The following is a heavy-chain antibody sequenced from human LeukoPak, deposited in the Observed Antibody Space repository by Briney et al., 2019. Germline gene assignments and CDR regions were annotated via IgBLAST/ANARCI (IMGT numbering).Heavy chain of an antibody. D-gene: IGHD3-9*01. V-gene: IGHV1-2*02. CDR3: ARDSSRRPQNYDILTGFYTDS. Sequence: GASVKVSCKASGYSFTDYYIHWVRQAPGQGPEGMGWINPKIGGTHYAQKFQGRVTMTSDTSIATAHMDLRTLTTDHTAVYYCARDSSRRPQNYDILTGFYTDSWGQGTLVTVSS. CDR2: INPKIGGT. J-gene: IGHJ4*02. CDR1: GYSFTDYY.